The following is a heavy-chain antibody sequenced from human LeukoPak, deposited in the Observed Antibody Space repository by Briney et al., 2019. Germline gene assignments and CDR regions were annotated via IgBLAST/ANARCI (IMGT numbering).Heavy chain of an antibody. CDR1: GYSFTSNG. Sequence: ASVKVSCKASGYSFTSNGISWVRQAPGQGLEWMGWISGYDGNTKYAQKLQGRVTMTTDAATSIAYMELRSLRSDDTAVYYCARGRYGSGTYDGGYFDYWGQGTLVTVSS. V-gene: IGHV1-18*01. CDR2: ISGYDGNT. D-gene: IGHD3-10*01. CDR3: ARGRYGSGTYDGGYFDY. J-gene: IGHJ4*02.